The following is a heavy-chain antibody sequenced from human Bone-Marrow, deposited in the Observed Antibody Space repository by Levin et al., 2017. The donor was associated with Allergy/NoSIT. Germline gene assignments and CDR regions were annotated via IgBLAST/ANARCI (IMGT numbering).Heavy chain of an antibody. V-gene: IGHV4-59*01. D-gene: IGHD6-25*01. Sequence: SETLSLTCSVSGGSFSSYYWTWIRQPPWKGLEWIGFVFFSGSTNYNPSLRSRVTISLDTSENQFSLKLTSLTAADTAVYYCARAYSGGWPVNYYFDSWGQGSLVTVSS. J-gene: IGHJ4*02. CDR2: VFFSGST. CDR3: ARAYSGGWPVNYYFDS. CDR1: GGSFSSYY.